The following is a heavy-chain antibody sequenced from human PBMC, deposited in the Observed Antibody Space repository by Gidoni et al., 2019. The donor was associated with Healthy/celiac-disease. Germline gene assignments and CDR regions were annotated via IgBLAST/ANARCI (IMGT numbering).Heavy chain of an antibody. CDR3: ARLIVVVPAAMPGAGGRDLDY. Sequence: QVQLVESGGGVVQPGRSLRLSCAASGFTFSSYAMHWVRQAPGKGLEWVAVISYDGSNKYYADSVKGRFTISRDNSKNTLYLQMNSLRAEDTAVYYCARLIVVVPAAMPGAGGRDLDYWGQGTLVTVSS. CDR2: ISYDGSNK. V-gene: IGHV3-30-3*01. J-gene: IGHJ4*02. CDR1: GFTFSSYA. D-gene: IGHD2-2*01.